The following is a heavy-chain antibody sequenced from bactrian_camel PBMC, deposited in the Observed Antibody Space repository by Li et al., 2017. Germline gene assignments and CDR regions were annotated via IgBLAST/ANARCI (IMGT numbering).Heavy chain of an antibody. CDR1: ADTYVGNC. CDR3: AADPTMYAACTTDWRGLRFGY. Sequence: HVQLVESGGGSVETGGSLKLSCEISADTYVGNCKGWFRQAPGKEREGVVTIDSAGITYYSDSVKGRFTISQDTGKNTEYLQMNNTIPEDTARYYCAADPTMYAACTTDWRGLRFGYWGQGTQVTVS. V-gene: IGHV3S53*01. J-gene: IGHJ6*01. D-gene: IGHD1*01. CDR2: IDSAGIT.